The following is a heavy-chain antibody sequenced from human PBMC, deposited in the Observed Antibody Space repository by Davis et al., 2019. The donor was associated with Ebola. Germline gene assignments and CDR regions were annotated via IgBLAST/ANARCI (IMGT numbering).Heavy chain of an antibody. J-gene: IGHJ4*02. CDR3: ARYVSRSFKY. V-gene: IGHV3-13*01. D-gene: IGHD2-2*01. CDR1: GFTFSSYD. CDR2: IGTAGDT. Sequence: PGGSLRLSCAASGFTFSSYDMHWVRQATGKGLEWVSAIGTAGDTYYPGSVKGRFTISRENAKNTVYLQMNSLRAEDTAVYYCARYVSRSFKYWGQGTLVTASS.